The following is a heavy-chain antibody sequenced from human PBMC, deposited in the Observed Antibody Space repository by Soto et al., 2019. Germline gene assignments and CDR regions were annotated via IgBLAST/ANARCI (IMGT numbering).Heavy chain of an antibody. CDR3: AKDYSYYDFWSGYYTDGMDV. Sequence: GGSLRLSCAASGITFSDYGMHWVRQAPGKGLEWVAGVWKDGSNRYYVDSVKGRFTISRDNSKNTLYLQMNSLRDEDTAVYYCAKDYSYYDFWSGYYTDGMDVWGQGTTVTVSS. J-gene: IGHJ6*02. CDR1: GITFSDYG. CDR2: VWKDGSNR. V-gene: IGHV3-30*02. D-gene: IGHD3-3*01.